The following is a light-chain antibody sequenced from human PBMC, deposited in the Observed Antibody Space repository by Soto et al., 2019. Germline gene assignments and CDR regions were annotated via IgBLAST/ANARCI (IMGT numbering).Light chain of an antibody. CDR1: QSLGDW. J-gene: IGKJ1*01. V-gene: IGKV1-5*01. CDR2: DAS. CDR3: QQYNYYRT. Sequence: DLPMTQYPSTLSASIVDIVTITCRASQSLGDWLAWYQQKPGKAPKLLIYDASSLESGVPSRFSGSGSGTEFTLTISSLQPDDFATYYCQQYNYYRTLGQGTKVDIK.